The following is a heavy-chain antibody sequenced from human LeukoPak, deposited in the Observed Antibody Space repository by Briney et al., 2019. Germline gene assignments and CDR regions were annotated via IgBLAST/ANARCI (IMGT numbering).Heavy chain of an antibody. Sequence: PGGSLRLSCAASGFTFSGSAMHWVRHASGRGLECVGRIRIKANSYATAYAASVKGRFTNSRDNSKNTAYLQMNSLKTEDTAVYYCTRFEYSSSQGGRGTLVTVSS. J-gene: IGHJ4*02. V-gene: IGHV3-73*01. D-gene: IGHD6-6*01. CDR2: IRIKANSYAT. CDR3: TRFEYSSSQ. CDR1: GFTFSGSA.